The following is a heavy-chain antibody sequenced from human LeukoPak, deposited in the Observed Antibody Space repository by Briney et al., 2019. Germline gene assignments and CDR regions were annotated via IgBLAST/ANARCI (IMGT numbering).Heavy chain of an antibody. J-gene: IGHJ4*02. CDR3: ARKNSRYDDFDY. V-gene: IGHV4-61*02. D-gene: IGHD1-1*01. CDR2: IYTSGST. CDR1: GGSISSGSYY. Sequence: SETLSLTCPVSGGSISSGSYYWSWIRQPAGKGLEWLGRIYTSGSTYYNPSPRSRATITVDTSKNQFSLKLSSVTAADTAVYYCARKNSRYDDFDYGGQGTLVTVSS.